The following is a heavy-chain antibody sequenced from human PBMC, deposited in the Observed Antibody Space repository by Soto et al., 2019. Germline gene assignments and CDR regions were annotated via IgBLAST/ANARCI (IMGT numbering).Heavy chain of an antibody. CDR3: ARDWADSSGYFPPDY. D-gene: IGHD3-22*01. CDR2: ISYDGSNK. CDR1: GFTFSSYA. Sequence: GGSLRLSCAASGFTFSSYAMHWVRQAPGKGLEWVAVISYDGSNKYYADSVKGRFTISRDNSKNTLYLQLNSLRAEDTAVYYCARDWADSSGYFPPDYWGQGPLVTVSS. V-gene: IGHV3-30-3*01. J-gene: IGHJ4*02.